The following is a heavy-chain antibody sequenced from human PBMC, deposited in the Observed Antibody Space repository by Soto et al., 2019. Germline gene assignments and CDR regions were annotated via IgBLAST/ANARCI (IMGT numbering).Heavy chain of an antibody. D-gene: IGHD6-6*01. Sequence: EVQLVESGGGLLRPGGSLSLSCAASGFTFSDHYMDWVPQAPGKGLKWVAGTRNKAYSYTTEYAASVKGRFTISRDDSENSLYLQMNSLKTEDTAVYYCARFLVGADAFDFWGQGTMVTVSS. CDR3: ARFLVGADAFDF. CDR1: GFTFSDHY. V-gene: IGHV3-72*01. CDR2: TRNKAYSYTT. J-gene: IGHJ3*01.